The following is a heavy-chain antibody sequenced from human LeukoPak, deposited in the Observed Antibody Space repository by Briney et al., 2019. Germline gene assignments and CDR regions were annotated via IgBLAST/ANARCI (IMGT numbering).Heavy chain of an antibody. J-gene: IGHJ4*02. CDR3: AKDRTSWYYFDY. V-gene: IGHV3-21*01. Sequence: GGSLRLSCAASGFTFSSYSMNWVRQAPGKGLEWVSSISSSSSYIYYADSVKGRFTISRDNAKNSLYLQMSSLRAEDTAVYYCAKDRTSWYYFDYWGQGTLVTVSS. CDR1: GFTFSSYS. CDR2: ISSSSSYI.